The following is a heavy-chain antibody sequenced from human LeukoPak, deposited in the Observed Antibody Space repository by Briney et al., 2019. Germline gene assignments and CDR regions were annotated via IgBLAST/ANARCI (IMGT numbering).Heavy chain of an antibody. J-gene: IGHJ4*02. CDR3: ARGGPGSGYHYYLDY. Sequence: SETLSLPCTVSGGSISSYYWSWIRQPPGKGLEGIGFISYSGSNTYNPSLKSRVTISLDTSKNQFSLNLSSVTGADTAVYHCARGGPGSGYHYYLDYWGEGALVTVSS. V-gene: IGHV4-59*01. CDR1: GGSISSYY. D-gene: IGHD3-22*01. CDR2: ISYSGSN.